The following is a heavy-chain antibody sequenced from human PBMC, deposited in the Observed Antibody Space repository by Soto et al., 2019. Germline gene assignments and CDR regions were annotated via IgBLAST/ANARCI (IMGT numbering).Heavy chain of an antibody. CDR1: GFTFSSYS. J-gene: IGHJ4*02. D-gene: IGHD3-22*01. V-gene: IGHV3-48*02. CDR3: ASISTYYYDSSGYYADY. CDR2: ISSSSSTI. Sequence: EVQLVESGGGLVQPGGSLRLSCAASGFTFSSYSMNWVRQAPGKGLEWVSYISSSSSTIYYADSVKGRFTISRDNAKNSLYLQMNSLRDEDTAGYYWASISTYYYDSSGYYADYWGQGTLVTVSS.